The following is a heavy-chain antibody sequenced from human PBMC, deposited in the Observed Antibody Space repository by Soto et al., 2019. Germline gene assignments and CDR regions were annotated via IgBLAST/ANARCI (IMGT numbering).Heavy chain of an antibody. D-gene: IGHD3-16*01. Sequence: QLVESGGGLVKPGESLRVSCAASGFTFSNAWLHWVRQAPGNGLEWVGRIKSKTDGGTIDYAAPVKGRFTISRDDSKNTVYLQMYSLKTEDTAVYYCTTVPIGGVDEDVWGQGTTVTVSS. V-gene: IGHV3-15*01. CDR1: GFTFSNAW. CDR3: TTVPIGGVDEDV. CDR2: IKSKTDGGTI. J-gene: IGHJ6*02.